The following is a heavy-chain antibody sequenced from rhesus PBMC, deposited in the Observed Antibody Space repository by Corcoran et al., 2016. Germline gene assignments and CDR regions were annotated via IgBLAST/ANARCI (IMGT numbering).Heavy chain of an antibody. V-gene: IGHV1-111*02. D-gene: IGHD6-25*01. J-gene: IGHJ4*01. Sequence: EVQLVQSGTEVKKPGASVKISCKASGYTFTDHYTTWVRQAPGKGLEWMGRVDPEDGEEDYAQKFQDRVTITADMSIDTAYMELSSLRSEDTAVYYCARSGSLYYFDYWGQGVLVTVSS. CDR3: ARSGSLYYFDY. CDR2: VDPEDGEE. CDR1: GYTFTDHY.